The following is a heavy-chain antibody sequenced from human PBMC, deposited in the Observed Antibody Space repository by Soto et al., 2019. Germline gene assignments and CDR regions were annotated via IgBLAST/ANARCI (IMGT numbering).Heavy chain of an antibody. CDR1: TYSFTSYW. CDR2: IYPGDSDT. Sequence: EDSLKISCNPSTYSFTSYWIDSVRQMPGKRLEWMGIIYPGDSDTRYSPSFQGQVTISADKSISTAYLQWSSLKASDTAMYYCARRAYCGGDCYPYFDYWGQGTLVTVSS. D-gene: IGHD2-21*02. V-gene: IGHV5-51*01. J-gene: IGHJ4*02. CDR3: ARRAYCGGDCYPYFDY.